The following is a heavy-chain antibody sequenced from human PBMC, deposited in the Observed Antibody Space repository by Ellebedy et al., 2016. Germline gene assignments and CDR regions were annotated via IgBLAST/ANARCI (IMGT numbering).Heavy chain of an antibody. CDR2: ISGSGGST. CDR3: AKKGYGDSSSTGPNY. V-gene: IGHV3-23*01. J-gene: IGHJ4*02. Sequence: GGSLRLSCAASGLTFSNYAMSWVRQAPGKGLEWVSAISGSGGSTYYADSVKGRFTISRDNSKTTLYLQMNSVRAEDTAIYFCAKKGYGDSSSTGPNYWGQGTLVTVSS. CDR1: GLTFSNYA. D-gene: IGHD6-6*01.